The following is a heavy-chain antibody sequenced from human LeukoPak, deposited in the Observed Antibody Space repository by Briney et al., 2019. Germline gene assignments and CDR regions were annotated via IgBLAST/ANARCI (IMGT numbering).Heavy chain of an antibody. V-gene: IGHV4-34*01. CDR3: ARRFSGYYVWFDP. J-gene: IGHJ5*02. D-gene: IGHD3-22*01. Sequence: SETLSLTCAVYGGSFSGYYWSWIRQPPGKGLEWIGEINHSGSTNYNPSLKSRVTISVDTSKNQFSLKLSSVTAADTAVYYCARRFSGYYVWFDPWGQGALVTVSS. CDR2: INHSGST. CDR1: GGSFSGYY.